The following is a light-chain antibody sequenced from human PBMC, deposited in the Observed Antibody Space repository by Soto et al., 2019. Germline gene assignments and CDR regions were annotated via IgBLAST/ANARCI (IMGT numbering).Light chain of an antibody. CDR2: DAS. V-gene: IGKV1-5*01. CDR1: QSISSW. Sequence: DIQMTQSPSTLSASVGDRVTITCRASQSISSWFACYQQKPGKAPKLLIYDASSLESGVPSRFSGSGSGTEFTLTISSLQPDDFATYYCQQYNSYSPTWTFGQGTKVDIK. CDR3: QQYNSYSPTWT. J-gene: IGKJ1*01.